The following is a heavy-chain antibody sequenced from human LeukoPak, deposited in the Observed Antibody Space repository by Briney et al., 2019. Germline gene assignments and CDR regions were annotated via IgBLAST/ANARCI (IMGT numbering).Heavy chain of an antibody. D-gene: IGHD3-22*01. CDR2: IWYDGSNK. J-gene: IGHJ4*02. V-gene: IGHV3-33*06. Sequence: GGSLRLSCAASGFTFSAYGMHWVRQAPGKGLEWVAVIWYDGSNKYYADSVKGRFTISRDNSKNTLYLRMDSLRAEDTAVYYCAKEGYDSSGYYSSFDYWGQGTLVTVSS. CDR1: GFTFSAYG. CDR3: AKEGYDSSGYYSSFDY.